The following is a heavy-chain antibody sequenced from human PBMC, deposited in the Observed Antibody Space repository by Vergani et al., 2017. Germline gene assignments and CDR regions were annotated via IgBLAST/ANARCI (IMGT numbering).Heavy chain of an antibody. CDR2: IDHTGRP. D-gene: IGHD4-11*01. J-gene: IGHJ6*03. CDR3: ARVNTETNGHLYYYYYIDV. V-gene: IGHV4-34*01. CDR1: GGSFTSYH. Sequence: QVQPQQWGGGLLKPSETLSLTCVVNGGSFTSYHWTWIRQSPGEGLEWVGDIDHTGRPDYNPSLKSRLTMSVDKSRNQFSLTLNSVTATDAAIYFCARVNTETNGHLYYYYYIDVWGQGTAVTVS.